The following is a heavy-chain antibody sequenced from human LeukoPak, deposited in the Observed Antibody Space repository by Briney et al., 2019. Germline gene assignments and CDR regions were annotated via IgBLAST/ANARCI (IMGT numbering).Heavy chain of an antibody. CDR2: IIPIFGTA. J-gene: IGHJ6*03. CDR1: GGTFSSCA. CDR3: ARGGITMVQGVIPYYYYYMDV. V-gene: IGHV1-69*13. D-gene: IGHD3-10*01. Sequence: SVKVSCKASGGTFSSCAISWVRQAPGQGLEWMGGIIPIFGTANYAQKFQGRVTITADESTSTAYMELSSLRSEDTAVYYCARGGITMVQGVIPYYYYYMDVWGKGTTVTVSS.